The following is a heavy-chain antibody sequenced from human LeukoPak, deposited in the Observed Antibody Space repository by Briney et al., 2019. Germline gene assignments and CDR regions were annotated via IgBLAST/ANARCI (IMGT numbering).Heavy chain of an antibody. CDR3: ARARVGATEFDY. J-gene: IGHJ4*02. CDR1: GFTFSSYS. Sequence: GGSLRLSCAASGFTFSSYSMNWVRRAPGKGLEWVSSISSSSSYIYYADSVKGRFTISRDNAKNSLYLQMNSLRAEDTAVYYCARARVGATEFDYWGQGTLVTVSS. CDR2: ISSSSSYI. D-gene: IGHD1-26*01. V-gene: IGHV3-21*01.